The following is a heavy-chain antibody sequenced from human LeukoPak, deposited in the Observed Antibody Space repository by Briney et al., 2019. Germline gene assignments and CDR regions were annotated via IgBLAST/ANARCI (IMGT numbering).Heavy chain of an antibody. D-gene: IGHD2-15*01. CDR2: INHSGST. Sequence: SETLSLTCAVYGGSFSGYYWSWIRQPPGKGLEWIGEINHSGSTNYNPSLKSRVTISVDTSKNQFPLKLSSVTASDTAVYYCARLPCSGGSCGYRYFDVWGRGTLVIVSS. J-gene: IGHJ2*01. CDR3: ARLPCSGGSCGYRYFDV. CDR1: GGSFSGYY. V-gene: IGHV4-34*01.